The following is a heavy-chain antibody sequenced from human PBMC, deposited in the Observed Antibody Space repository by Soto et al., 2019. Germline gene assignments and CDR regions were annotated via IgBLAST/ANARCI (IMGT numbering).Heavy chain of an antibody. J-gene: IGHJ6*02. CDR3: ARDGKTMGRGVIGYYYGMDV. D-gene: IGHD3-10*01. CDR2: IYYSGST. V-gene: IGHV4-59*01. CDR1: VGSIRSYY. Sequence: SETLSLTCTVSVGSIRSYYWSWIRQPPGKGLEWIGYIYYSGSTNYNPSLKSRVTISVDTSKNQFSLKLSSVTAEDTAVYYGARDGKTMGRGVIGYYYGMDVWGQGTTVTVSS.